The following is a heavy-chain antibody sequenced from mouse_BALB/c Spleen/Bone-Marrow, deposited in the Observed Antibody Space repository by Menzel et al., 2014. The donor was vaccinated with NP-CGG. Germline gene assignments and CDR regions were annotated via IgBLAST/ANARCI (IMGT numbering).Heavy chain of an antibody. J-gene: IGHJ4*01. V-gene: IGHV2-9*02. CDR3: ARGLLRYFAMDY. CDR2: IWAGGST. CDR1: GFSLTSYS. D-gene: IGHD1-1*01. Sequence: VKLVESGPGLVAPSQSLSITCTVSGFSLTSYSVHWVRQPPGKGLEWLGVIWAGGSTNYNSALMSRLSISKDNSKSQVFLKMNSLQTDDTAMYYCARGLLRYFAMDYWGQGTSVTVSS.